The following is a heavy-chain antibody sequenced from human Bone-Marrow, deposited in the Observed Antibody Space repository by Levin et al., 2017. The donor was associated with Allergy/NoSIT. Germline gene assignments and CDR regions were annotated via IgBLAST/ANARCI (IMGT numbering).Heavy chain of an antibody. CDR2: ISGSSSYT. J-gene: IGHJ4*02. Sequence: LSLTCATSGFTFSDYYMSWIRQAPGQGLEWLSYISGSSSYTNNADSVKGRFTISRDNTKNSLYLQMNSLRAEDTAVYYCARIKWRLTGYYIDYWGQGTLVTVSS. CDR1: GFTFSDYY. V-gene: IGHV3-11*03. CDR3: ARIKWRLTGYYIDY. D-gene: IGHD3-9*01.